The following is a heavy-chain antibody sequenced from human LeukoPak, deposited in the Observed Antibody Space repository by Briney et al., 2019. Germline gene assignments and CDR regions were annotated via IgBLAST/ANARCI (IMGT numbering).Heavy chain of an antibody. CDR1: GGSISTYY. V-gene: IGHV4-59*08. J-gene: IGHJ4*02. CDR2: IHYSGST. Sequence: SETLSLTCTVSGGSISTYYWSWIRQPPGKGLEWIGYIHYSGSTNYNPSLKSRVTISVDTSKNQFSLKLSSVTAADTAVYYCARQKPYYYDSSGYFLFDYWGQGTLVTVSS. D-gene: IGHD3-22*01. CDR3: ARQKPYYYDSSGYFLFDY.